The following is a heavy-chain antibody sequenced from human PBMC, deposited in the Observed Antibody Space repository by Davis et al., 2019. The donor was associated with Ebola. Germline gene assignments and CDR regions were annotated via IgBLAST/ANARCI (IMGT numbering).Heavy chain of an antibody. Sequence: MPSETLSLTCTVSGGSISSGGYYWSWIRQHPGKGLEWIGYIYYSGSTYYNPSLKSRVTISVDTSKNQFSLKLSSVTAADTAVYYCARAQISYYYDSSGYYTRGTNFDYWGQGTLVTVSS. CDR2: IYYSGST. J-gene: IGHJ4*02. CDR1: GGSISSGGYY. D-gene: IGHD3-22*01. CDR3: ARAQISYYYDSSGYYTRGTNFDY. V-gene: IGHV4-31*03.